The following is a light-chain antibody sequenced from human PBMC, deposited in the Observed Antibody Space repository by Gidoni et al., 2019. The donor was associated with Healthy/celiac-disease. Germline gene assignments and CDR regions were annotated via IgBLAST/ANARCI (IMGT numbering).Light chain of an antibody. CDR2: DAS. V-gene: IGKV3-20*01. CDR3: QQSGSSPYT. Sequence: EIVLTQSPGTLSLSPGERATLSCRASQSVTNNYLAWYQQKPGLAPRLVIYDASNRATGIPDRFSGSGSGPDFTLTISRLEPEDFAVYYCQQSGSSPYTFGQGSKLEIK. CDR1: QSVTNNY. J-gene: IGKJ2*01.